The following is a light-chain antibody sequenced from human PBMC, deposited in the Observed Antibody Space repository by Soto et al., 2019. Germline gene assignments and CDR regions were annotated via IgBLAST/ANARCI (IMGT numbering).Light chain of an antibody. J-gene: IGLJ3*02. V-gene: IGLV1-44*01. CDR3: AAWDDSRNGWV. CDR2: SNN. Sequence: QSVLTQPPSASGTPGQRVTISCSGSSSNIGSNIVNWYQQFPGTAPKLLIYSNNQRPSGVPDRFSGSKSGTSASLAISGLQSEDEADYYCAAWDDSRNGWVCGGGTKLTVL. CDR1: SSNIGSNI.